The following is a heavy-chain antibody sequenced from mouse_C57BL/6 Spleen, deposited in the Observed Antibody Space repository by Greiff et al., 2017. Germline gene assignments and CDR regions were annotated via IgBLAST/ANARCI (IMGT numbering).Heavy chain of an antibody. J-gene: IGHJ3*01. Sequence: EVQVVESGGGLVKPGGSLKLSCAASGFTFSSYAMSWVRQTPEKRLEWVATISDGGSYTYYPDNVKGRFTISRDNAKNNLYLQMSHLKSEDTAMYYCARVGNYVFAYWGQGTLVTVSA. CDR3: ARVGNYVFAY. D-gene: IGHD2-1*01. V-gene: IGHV5-4*01. CDR1: GFTFSSYA. CDR2: ISDGGSYT.